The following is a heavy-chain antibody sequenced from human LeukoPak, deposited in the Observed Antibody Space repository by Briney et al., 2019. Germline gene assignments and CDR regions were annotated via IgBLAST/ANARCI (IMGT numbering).Heavy chain of an antibody. CDR1: GFAFSSYA. J-gene: IGHJ4*02. D-gene: IGHD4/OR15-4a*01. Sequence: GRSLRLSCAASGFAFSSYAMHWVRQAPGKGLEWVAVISYDGSNKYYADSLRGRFTISRDNSKNTLYLQVNSLRAEDTAVYYCARGGAPNLADYWGPGTLVAVSS. V-gene: IGHV3-30*14. CDR3: ARGGAPNLADY. CDR2: ISYDGSNK.